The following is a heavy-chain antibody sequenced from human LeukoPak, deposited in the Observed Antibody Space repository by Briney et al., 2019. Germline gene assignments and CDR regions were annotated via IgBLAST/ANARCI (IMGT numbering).Heavy chain of an antibody. CDR2: NVVGSGNT. CDR3: AANVFPDTAMNNFDY. Sequence: ASVKVSCKASGFTFTSSAVQWVRQARGQRLEWIGWNVVGSGNTNCAQKFQERVTITRDMSTSTAYMELSSLRSEDTAVYYCAANVFPDTAMNNFDYWGQGTLVTVSS. D-gene: IGHD5-18*01. CDR1: GFTFTSSA. J-gene: IGHJ4*02. V-gene: IGHV1-58*01.